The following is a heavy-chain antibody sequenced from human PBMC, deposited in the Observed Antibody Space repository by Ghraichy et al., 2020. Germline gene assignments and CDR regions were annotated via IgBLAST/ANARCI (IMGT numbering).Heavy chain of an antibody. CDR1: GFSFNNYW. Sequence: GESLNISCAASGFSFNNYWMHWVRQAPGKGLVWVSRINSDGRDTIYADSVKGRFTISRDNARNTLYLQMNSLRAADTAVYYCTRGGGAGTPVLNHMDVWGRGTTVPVSA. CDR3: TRGGGAGTPVLNHMDV. J-gene: IGHJ6*01. D-gene: IGHD6-19*01. V-gene: IGHV3-74*01. CDR2: INSDGRDT.